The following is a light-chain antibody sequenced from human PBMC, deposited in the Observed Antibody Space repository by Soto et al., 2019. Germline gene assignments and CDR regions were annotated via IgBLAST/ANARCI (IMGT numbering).Light chain of an antibody. CDR2: GVT. J-gene: IGLJ1*01. Sequence: QSALTQPPSASGSPGQSVTISCSGTSSDIGDHNLVSWYQQHPGKAPKLLIWGVTNRPSGVPHRFSGSKSGNTASLTVSGLQAEDAADYYCSSYAGSDNYVFGTGTNVTVL. CDR1: SSDIGDHNL. CDR3: SSYAGSDNYV. V-gene: IGLV2-8*01.